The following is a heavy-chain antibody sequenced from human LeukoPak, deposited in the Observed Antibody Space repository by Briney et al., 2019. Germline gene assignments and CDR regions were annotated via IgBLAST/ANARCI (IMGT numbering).Heavy chain of an antibody. V-gene: IGHV4-59*01. CDR2: IYYSGGT. Sequence: PSETLSLTCTVSGGSISSYYWSWIRQPPGKGLEWIGYIYYSGGTNYNPSLKSRVTISVDTSKNQFSLQLSSVTAADTAVYYCARITEYYFDYWGQGTLVTVSS. CDR3: ARITEYYFDY. D-gene: IGHD3-16*01. CDR1: GGSISSYY. J-gene: IGHJ4*02.